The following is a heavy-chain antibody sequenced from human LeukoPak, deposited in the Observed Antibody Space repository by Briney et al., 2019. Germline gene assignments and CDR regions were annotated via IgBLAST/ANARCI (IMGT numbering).Heavy chain of an antibody. CDR3: ARASPVRYCSGGSCYGFDP. Sequence: GGSLRLSCAASGFTFSSYAMHWVRQAPGKGLEWVAVISYDGSNKYYADSVKGRFTISRDNSKNTLYLQMNSLRAEDTAVYYRARASPVRYCSGGSCYGFDPWGQGTLVTVSS. V-gene: IGHV3-30-3*01. J-gene: IGHJ5*02. D-gene: IGHD2-15*01. CDR1: GFTFSSYA. CDR2: ISYDGSNK.